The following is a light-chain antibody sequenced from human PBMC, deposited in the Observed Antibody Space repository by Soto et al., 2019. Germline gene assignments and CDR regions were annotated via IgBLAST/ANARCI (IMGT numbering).Light chain of an antibody. Sequence: QSVLAQPPSVSGTPGQRVTISCSGSSSNIGKNTVSWYQQLPGAAPKPLISTDNQRPSGVPDRFSGSKSGTSASLAISGLQSEDEADYYCAAWDNCLNGHVFGTGTKVTVL. CDR1: SSNIGKNT. CDR3: AAWDNCLNGHV. CDR2: TDN. V-gene: IGLV1-44*01. J-gene: IGLJ1*01.